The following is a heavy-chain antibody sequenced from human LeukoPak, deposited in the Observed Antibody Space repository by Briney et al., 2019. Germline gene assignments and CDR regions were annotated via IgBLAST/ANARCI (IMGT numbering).Heavy chain of an antibody. J-gene: IGHJ4*02. V-gene: IGHV4-34*01. Sequence: SETLSLTCAVYGGSFSGYYWSWIRQPPGKGLEWIGEINHSGSTNYNPSLTSRVTISVATSTNQLSLKLSSVTAADTAVYYCARGKTQCSSTSCPYFDYWGQGTLVTVSS. D-gene: IGHD2-2*01. CDR3: ARGKTQCSSTSCPYFDY. CDR1: GGSFSGYY. CDR2: INHSGST.